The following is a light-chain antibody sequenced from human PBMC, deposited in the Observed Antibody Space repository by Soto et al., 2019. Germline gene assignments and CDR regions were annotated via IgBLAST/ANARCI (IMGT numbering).Light chain of an antibody. CDR1: QSVSSN. CDR3: QQYNDWPLT. CDR2: GAF. V-gene: IGKV3-15*01. J-gene: IGKJ1*01. Sequence: EIVFTQSPATLSLSPGERVTLSCRASQSVSSNLAWYQQKPGQAPSLLIYGAFTRATGIPARFSGTGSGTEFTLTISSLQSEDFALYYCQQYNDWPLTFGQGTKVDIK.